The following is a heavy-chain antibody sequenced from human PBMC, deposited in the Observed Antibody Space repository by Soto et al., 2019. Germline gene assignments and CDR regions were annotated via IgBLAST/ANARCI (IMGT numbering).Heavy chain of an antibody. CDR1: GFTFSSYA. Sequence: EVQLLESGGGLVQPGGSLRLSCAASGFTFSSYAMSWVRQAPGKGLEWVSAISGSGGSTYYADSVKGRFTISRDNSKNTLYLQMNSLRAEDTAVYYCAKRVRKDFYYYYGMDVWGQGTTVTVSS. J-gene: IGHJ6*02. V-gene: IGHV3-23*01. CDR2: ISGSGGST. CDR3: AKRVRKDFYYYYGMDV.